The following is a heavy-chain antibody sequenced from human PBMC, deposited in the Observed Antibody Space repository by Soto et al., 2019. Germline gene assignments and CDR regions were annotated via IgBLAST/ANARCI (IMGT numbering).Heavy chain of an antibody. CDR1: GGSISSGGYS. V-gene: IGHV4-30-2*01. CDR3: ARAGYALDY. Sequence: SETLSLTCAVSGGSISSGGYSWSWIRQPPGKGLEWIGYIYHSGSTYYNPSLKSRVTISVDTSKNQISLKLNSVTAADTAVYYCARAGYALDYWGQGTLVT. CDR2: IYHSGST. J-gene: IGHJ4*02. D-gene: IGHD2-2*01.